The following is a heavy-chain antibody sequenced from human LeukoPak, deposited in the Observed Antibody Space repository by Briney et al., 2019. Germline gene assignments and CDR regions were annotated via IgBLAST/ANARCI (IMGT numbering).Heavy chain of an antibody. Sequence: GASVKVSCKASGYTFTSYGISWVRQAPGQGLEWMGGIIPIFGTANYAQKFQGRVTITTDESTSTAYMELSSLRSEDTAVYYCASAYCGGDCSNYYYYYMDVWGKGTTVTVSS. CDR2: IIPIFGTA. J-gene: IGHJ6*03. D-gene: IGHD2-21*02. V-gene: IGHV1-69*05. CDR3: ASAYCGGDCSNYYYYYMDV. CDR1: GYTFTSYG.